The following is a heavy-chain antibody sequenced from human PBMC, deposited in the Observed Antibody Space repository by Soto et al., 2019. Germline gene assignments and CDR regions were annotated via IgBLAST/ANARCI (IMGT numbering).Heavy chain of an antibody. V-gene: IGHV1-18*01. CDR1: GYTFTSYG. CDR3: ARDLRMIVDYYYYGMDV. D-gene: IGHD3-22*01. CDR2: ISAYNGNT. Sequence: ASVKVSCKASGYTFTSYGISWVRQAPGQGLEWMGWISAYNGNTNYAQKLQGRVTMTTDTSTSTAYMELRSLRSDDTAVYYCARDLRMIVDYYYYGMDVWGQGTTVTVSS. J-gene: IGHJ6*02.